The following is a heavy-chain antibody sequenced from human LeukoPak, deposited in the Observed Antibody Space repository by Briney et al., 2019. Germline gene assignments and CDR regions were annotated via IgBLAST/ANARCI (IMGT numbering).Heavy chain of an antibody. V-gene: IGHV4-34*01. CDR1: GGSFSGYY. Sequence: SETLSLTCAVYGGSFSGYYWSWIRQPPGKGLEWIGEINHSGSTNYNPSLKSRVTISVDTSKNQFSLKLSSVTAADTAVYYCARGPYNYYYYYMDVWGKGTTVTVSS. CDR2: INHSGST. D-gene: IGHD1-14*01. J-gene: IGHJ6*03. CDR3: ARGPYNYYYYYMDV.